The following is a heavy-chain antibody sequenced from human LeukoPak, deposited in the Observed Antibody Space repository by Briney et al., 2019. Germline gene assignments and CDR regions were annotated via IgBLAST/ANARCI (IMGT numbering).Heavy chain of an antibody. J-gene: IGHJ3*02. V-gene: IGHV3-11*01. CDR1: GFTFSDYY. Sequence: KPGGSLRLSCAASGFTFSDYYMGRIRQAPGKGLEWISCISRTIYYADSVKGRFTISRDNAKNSLYLQMNSLRAEDTAVYYCARRIWGADSQSHIFDIWGEGRMVTVSS. CDR2: ISRTI. CDR3: ARRIWGADSQSHIFDI. D-gene: IGHD3-16*01.